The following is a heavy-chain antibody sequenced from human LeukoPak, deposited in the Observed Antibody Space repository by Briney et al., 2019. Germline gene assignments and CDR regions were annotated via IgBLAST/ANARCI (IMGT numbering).Heavy chain of an antibody. J-gene: IGHJ4*02. Sequence: PSETLSLTCTVSPDSTTSNFWSWVRQPPGKGLEWIGEIHRSGSTNYNPSLQSRVTISIDRSKNQIAQELSSVTAADTAVYYCAREIVGGFNPGAYWGQGTLVTVSS. CDR1: PDSTTSNF. CDR3: AREIVGGFNPGAY. D-gene: IGHD1-14*01. V-gene: IGHV4-4*02. CDR2: IHRSGST.